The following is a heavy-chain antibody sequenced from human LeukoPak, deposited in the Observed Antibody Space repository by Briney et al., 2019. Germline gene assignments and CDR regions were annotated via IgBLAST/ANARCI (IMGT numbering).Heavy chain of an antibody. J-gene: IGHJ5*02. V-gene: IGHV3-23*01. CDR2: ISGSGGST. CDR3: AKVAPDIVVVVAAIQGWFDP. D-gene: IGHD2-15*01. CDR1: GFTFSSYA. Sequence: GGSLRLSCAASGFTFSSYAMSWVRQAPGRGLEWVSAISGSGGSTYYADSVKGRFTISRDNSKNTLYLQMNSLRAEDTAVYYCAKVAPDIVVVVAAIQGWFDPWGQGTLVTVSS.